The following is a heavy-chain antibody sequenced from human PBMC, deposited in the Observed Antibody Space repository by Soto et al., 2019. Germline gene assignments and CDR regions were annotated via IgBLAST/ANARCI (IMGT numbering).Heavy chain of an antibody. Sequence: VGSLRLSCAASGFTFSSYAMSWVRQAPGKGLEWVSAISGSGGSTYYADSVKGRFTISRDSSKNTLYLQMNSLRAEDTAVYYCAKRQYDFWTNYYYGMDVWGQGTTVTVSS. CDR2: ISGSGGST. V-gene: IGHV3-23*01. D-gene: IGHD3-3*01. CDR3: AKRQYDFWTNYYYGMDV. J-gene: IGHJ6*02. CDR1: GFTFSSYA.